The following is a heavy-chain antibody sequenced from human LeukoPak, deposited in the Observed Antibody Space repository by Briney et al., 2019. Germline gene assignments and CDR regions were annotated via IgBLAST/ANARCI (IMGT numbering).Heavy chain of an antibody. Sequence: SETLSLTCTVSGGSISSGSYYWGWIRQPPGKGLEWIGSIYYSGSTYYNPSLKSRVTISVDTSKNQFSLKLSSVTAADTAVYYCARGYDFWSGYSPYFDYWGQGTLVTVSS. V-gene: IGHV4-39*01. J-gene: IGHJ4*02. CDR2: IYYSGST. CDR3: ARGYDFWSGYSPYFDY. D-gene: IGHD3-3*01. CDR1: GGSISSGSYY.